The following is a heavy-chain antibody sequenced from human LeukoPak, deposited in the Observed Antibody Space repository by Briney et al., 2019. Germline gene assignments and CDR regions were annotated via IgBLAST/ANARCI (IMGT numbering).Heavy chain of an antibody. V-gene: IGHV4-61*01. D-gene: IGHD5-18*01. CDR1: GVSINTCCYY. CDR2: KYYSGST. CDR3: ARGRSYGFDFDS. Sequence: PSETLSLTCDVSGVSINTCCYYWTCIRQPPGKGLEWIGYKYYSGSTRSKSSLRTRLTISLDSSKNQFSLRLTSVTAADTAVYYCARGRSYGFDFDSWGPGTLVIVSS. J-gene: IGHJ4*02.